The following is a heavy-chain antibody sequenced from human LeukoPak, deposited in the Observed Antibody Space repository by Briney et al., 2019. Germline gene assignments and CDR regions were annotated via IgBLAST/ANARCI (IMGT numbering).Heavy chain of an antibody. Sequence: SETLSLTCTVSGGLITSSSYYWGWVRQPPGKGLEWIGSFYYSGSIYYNPSLKSRVTISVDTSKNQFSLRLSSVTAADTAVYYCARHRYYYDSSGYYYQPWGQGTLVTVSS. CDR2: FYYSGSI. V-gene: IGHV4-39*01. J-gene: IGHJ5*02. D-gene: IGHD3-22*01. CDR3: ARHRYYYDSSGYYYQP. CDR1: GGLITSSSYY.